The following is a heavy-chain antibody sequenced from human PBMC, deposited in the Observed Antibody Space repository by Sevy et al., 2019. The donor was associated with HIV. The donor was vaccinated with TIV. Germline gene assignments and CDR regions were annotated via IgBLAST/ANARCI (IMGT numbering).Heavy chain of an antibody. CDR3: VREGLGGFSYSLDC. CDR1: RFTFSNYW. J-gene: IGHJ4*02. D-gene: IGHD3-16*01. V-gene: IGHV3-7*01. Sequence: GGSLRLSCAASRFTFSNYWMSWVRQAPGKGLEWVATMNQDGTERDYVDSVKGRFTISRDNTKTSLFLQMISLSAEDTGVYYCVREGLGGFSYSLDCWGQGTLVTVSS. CDR2: MNQDGTER.